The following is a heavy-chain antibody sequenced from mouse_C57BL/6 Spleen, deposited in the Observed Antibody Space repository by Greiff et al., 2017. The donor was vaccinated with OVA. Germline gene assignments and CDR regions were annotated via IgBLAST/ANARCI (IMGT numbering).Heavy chain of an antibody. CDR1: GFTFSDYG. CDR3: ARTVPPYYFDY. CDR2: ISSGSSTI. V-gene: IGHV5-17*01. D-gene: IGHD1-1*01. J-gene: IGHJ2*01. Sequence: VQLKESGGGLVKPGGSLKLSCAASGFTFSDYGMHWVRQAPEKGLEWVAYISSGSSTIYYADTVKGRFTISRDNAKNTLFLQMTSLRSEDTAMYYCARTVPPYYFDYWGQGTTLTVSS.